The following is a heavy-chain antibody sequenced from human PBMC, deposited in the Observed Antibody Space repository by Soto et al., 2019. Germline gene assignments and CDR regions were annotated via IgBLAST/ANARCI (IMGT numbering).Heavy chain of an antibody. V-gene: IGHV1-18*01. J-gene: IGHJ3*02. CDR3: ARDPSRSTFDI. CDR1: GYSFTNYG. Sequence: GASVKVSCKASGYSFTNYGVSWVRQAPGQGLEWMGWISADNGDTNYAQKLQGRVTMTTDTSTSTAYMELRSLRSDDTAVYYCARDPSRSTFDIWGQGIMVTVSS. CDR2: ISADNGDT.